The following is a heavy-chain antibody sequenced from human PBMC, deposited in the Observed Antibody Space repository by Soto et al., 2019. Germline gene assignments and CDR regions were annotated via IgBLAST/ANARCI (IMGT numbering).Heavy chain of an antibody. CDR3: AREGMGDSSGYPDY. CDR2: IYYSGST. J-gene: IGHJ4*02. D-gene: IGHD3-22*01. Sequence: SETLSLTCTVSGGSISSGGYYWSWIRQHPGKGLEWIGYIYYSGSTYYNPSLKSRVTISVDTSKNQFSLKLSSVTAADTAVYYCAREGMGDSSGYPDYWGQGTLVTVSS. CDR1: GGSISSGGYY. V-gene: IGHV4-31*03.